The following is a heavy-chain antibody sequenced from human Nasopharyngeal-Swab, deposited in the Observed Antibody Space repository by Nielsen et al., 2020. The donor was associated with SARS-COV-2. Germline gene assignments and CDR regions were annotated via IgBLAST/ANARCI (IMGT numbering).Heavy chain of an antibody. D-gene: IGHD3-10*01. Sequence: WVRQAPGQGLEWMGIINPSGGSATYAQRFQGKVTMTRDTSTSTVSMELSSLKSEDTAVYYCARDRYGSGSFLGYWGQGTLVTVSS. V-gene: IGHV1-46*01. CDR3: ARDRYGSGSFLGY. J-gene: IGHJ4*02. CDR2: INPSGGSA.